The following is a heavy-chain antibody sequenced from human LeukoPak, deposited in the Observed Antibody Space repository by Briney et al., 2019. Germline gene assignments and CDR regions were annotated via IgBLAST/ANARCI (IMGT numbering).Heavy chain of an antibody. D-gene: IGHD4-23*01. Sequence: GGSLRLSCAASRFTFSSYSMNWVRQAPGKGLEWVSSISSSGSYIYYADSVKGRFTISRDNAKNSLYLQMNSLRAEDTAVYYCARDLHGGPGFDPWGQGTLVTVSS. CDR1: RFTFSSYS. CDR2: ISSSGSYI. V-gene: IGHV3-21*01. CDR3: ARDLHGGPGFDP. J-gene: IGHJ5*02.